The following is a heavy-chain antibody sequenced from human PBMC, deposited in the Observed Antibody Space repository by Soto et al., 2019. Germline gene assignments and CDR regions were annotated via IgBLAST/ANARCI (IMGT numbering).Heavy chain of an antibody. D-gene: IGHD6-13*01. CDR1: GFTFRSFT. Sequence: GGALRLSCAAPGFTFRSFTMNWVRQAPGKGLEWVSTISSNSAYIYYTDALRGRFTISRDNAKNSLHLQMNSLRAEDTAVYYCTRDASRDSSARGWFDPWGPGTLVTVSS. CDR2: ISSNSAYI. CDR3: TRDASRDSSARGWFDP. J-gene: IGHJ5*02. V-gene: IGHV3-21*01.